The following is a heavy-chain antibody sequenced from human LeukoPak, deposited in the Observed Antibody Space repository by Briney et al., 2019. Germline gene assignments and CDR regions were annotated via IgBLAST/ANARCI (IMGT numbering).Heavy chain of an antibody. J-gene: IGHJ4*02. CDR1: EVTVTSNY. D-gene: IGHD6-13*01. CDR3: ASEIIAAAGTVDY. CDR2: IKQDGSEK. V-gene: IGHV3-7*01. Sequence: GGSLRLSCAASEVTVTSNYMSWVRQAPGKGLEWVANIKQDGSEKYYVDSVKGRFTISRDNAKNSLYLQMNSLRAEDTAVYYCASEIIAAAGTVDYWGQGTLVTVSS.